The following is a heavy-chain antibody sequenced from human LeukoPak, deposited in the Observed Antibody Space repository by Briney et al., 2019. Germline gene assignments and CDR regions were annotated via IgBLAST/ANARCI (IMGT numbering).Heavy chain of an antibody. Sequence: QPGRSLRLSCAASGFTFSSYGVHWVRQAPGKGLEWVAVVWYDGSHKYYADSVKGRFTISRDNSKNTLYLQMNSLRGEDTGVYYCARDPVPATARHFDYWGQGTLVTVSS. CDR3: ARDPVPATARHFDY. V-gene: IGHV3-33*01. J-gene: IGHJ4*02. D-gene: IGHD1-1*01. CDR1: GFTFSSYG. CDR2: VWYDGSHK.